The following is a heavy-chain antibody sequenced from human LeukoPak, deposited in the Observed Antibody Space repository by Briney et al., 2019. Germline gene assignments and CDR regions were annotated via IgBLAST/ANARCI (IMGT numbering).Heavy chain of an antibody. CDR1: GSTFSSYA. Sequence: GGSLRLSCVASGSTFSSYAMSWVRQAPGKGLELVSAISGSGGSTYYADSVKGRFTISRDNSKNTLYLQMNSLRAEDTAVYYCAKGYTYGSDWGQGTLVTVSS. D-gene: IGHD5-18*01. V-gene: IGHV3-23*01. CDR2: ISGSGGST. J-gene: IGHJ4*02. CDR3: AKGYTYGSD.